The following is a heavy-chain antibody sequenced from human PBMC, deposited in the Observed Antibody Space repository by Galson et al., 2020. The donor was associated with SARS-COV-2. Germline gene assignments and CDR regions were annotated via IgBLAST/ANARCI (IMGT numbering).Heavy chain of an antibody. CDR3: AKGPLGGVVVIIYFDY. Sequence: GGSLRLSCAASGFTFSSYAMSWVRQAPGKGLEWVSAISGSGGSTYYADSVKGRFTISRDNSKNTLYLQMNSLRAEDTAVYYCAKGPLGGVVVIIYFDYWGQGTLVTVSS. CDR1: GFTFSSYA. CDR2: ISGSGGST. J-gene: IGHJ4*02. D-gene: IGHD3-22*01. V-gene: IGHV3-23*01.